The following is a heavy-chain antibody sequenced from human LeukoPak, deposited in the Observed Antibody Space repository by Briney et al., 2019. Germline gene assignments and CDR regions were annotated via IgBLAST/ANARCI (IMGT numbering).Heavy chain of an antibody. D-gene: IGHD1-1*01. CDR2: VDHTGST. CDR3: ARGRVSSRTWYSTYYYYFYMDV. J-gene: IGHJ6*03. CDR1: DDSITMYY. Sequence: SETLSLTCSVSDDSITMYYWTWIRQPPGKGLEWIGYVDHTGSTNFNPSLNGRVSISRDTTKNLFSLRLRSVTAADTAVYFCARGRVSSRTWYSTYYYYFYMDVWGKGTTVTVSS. V-gene: IGHV4-59*01.